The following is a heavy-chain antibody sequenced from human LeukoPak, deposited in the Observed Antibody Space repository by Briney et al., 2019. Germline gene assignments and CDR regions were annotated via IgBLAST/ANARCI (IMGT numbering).Heavy chain of an antibody. CDR1: GGSISSSNW. V-gene: IGHV4-4*02. J-gene: IGHJ4*02. CDR3: ASKGLRWFGELLSFDY. CDR2: IYHSGST. Sequence: SGTLSLTCAVSGGSISSSNWWSWVRQPPGKGLEWIGEIYHSGSTNYNPSLKSRVTISVDKSKNQFSPKLSSVTAADTAVYYCASKGLRWFGELLSFDYWGQGTLVTVSS. D-gene: IGHD3-10*01.